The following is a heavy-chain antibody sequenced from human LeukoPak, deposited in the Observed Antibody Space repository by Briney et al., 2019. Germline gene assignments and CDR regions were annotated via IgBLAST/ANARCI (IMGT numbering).Heavy chain of an antibody. D-gene: IGHD3-22*01. Sequence: PGGSLRLSCATSGFTFSSHAVTWVRQAPGKGPEWVSGISGNGAATFYADYVKGRFTISRDNSKNTLYLQMNSLRAEDTAVYYCAKGGSRYYDSSGYPDPLDYWGQGTLVTVSS. CDR1: GFTFSSHA. CDR3: AKGGSRYYDSSGYPDPLDY. J-gene: IGHJ4*02. V-gene: IGHV3-23*01. CDR2: ISGNGAAT.